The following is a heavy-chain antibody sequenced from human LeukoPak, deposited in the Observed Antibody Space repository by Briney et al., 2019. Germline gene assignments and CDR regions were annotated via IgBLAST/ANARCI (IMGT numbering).Heavy chain of an antibody. D-gene: IGHD3-3*01. CDR2: INPSGGST. CDR1: GYTFTSYY. J-gene: IGHJ6*03. Sequence: ASVKVSCKASGYTFTSYYMHWVRQAPGQGLEWMGIINPSGGSTSYAQKFQGRVTMTRDTSTSTVYMELSSLRSDDTAVYYCARDGRFLHYYMDVWGKGTTVTVSS. V-gene: IGHV1-46*01. CDR3: ARDGRFLHYYMDV.